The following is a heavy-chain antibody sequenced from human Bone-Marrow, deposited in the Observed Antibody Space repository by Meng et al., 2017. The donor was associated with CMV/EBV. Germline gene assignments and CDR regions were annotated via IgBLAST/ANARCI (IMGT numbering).Heavy chain of an antibody. CDR3: ARDPGAYYDFWSGWDY. CDR1: GYTFTGYY. J-gene: IGHJ4*02. V-gene: IGHV1-2*02. Sequence: ASVKVSCKASGYTFTGYYMHWVRQAPGQGLEWMGWINPNSGGTNYAQKFQGRVTMTRDTSISTAYMELSRLRSDDTAVYYGARDPGAYYDFWSGWDYWGQGNLVTVSS. D-gene: IGHD3-3*01. CDR2: INPNSGGT.